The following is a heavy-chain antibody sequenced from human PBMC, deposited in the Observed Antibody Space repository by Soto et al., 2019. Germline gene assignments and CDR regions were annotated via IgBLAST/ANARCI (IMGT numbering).Heavy chain of an antibody. V-gene: IGHV3-53*01. Sequence: SGGSLRLSCVASGLPVAGNYMAWVRQAPGKGLEWASVIYNDGTTYYSQSVEGRFTISRDTSKNTLYLQMDRLRDEDTAVYYCVRPLPSGQTHARDVWGQGTTVTVSS. CDR2: IYNDGTT. D-gene: IGHD3-10*01. J-gene: IGHJ6*02. CDR1: GLPVAGNY. CDR3: VRPLPSGQTHARDV.